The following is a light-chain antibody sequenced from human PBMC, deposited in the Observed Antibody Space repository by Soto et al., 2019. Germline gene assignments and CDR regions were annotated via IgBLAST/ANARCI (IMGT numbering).Light chain of an antibody. CDR3: RSYDSSLSGSV. Sequence: QSVLTQPPSVSGAPGQRVTISCTGSSSNIGTGYDVQWYQQLPGTAPKLLIDGNSNRPSGVPYRFSGSKSGTSAALAITGLQAEDEADYYCRSYDSSLSGSVFGGGTAVTV. V-gene: IGLV1-40*01. CDR2: GNS. CDR1: SSNIGTGYD. J-gene: IGLJ3*02.